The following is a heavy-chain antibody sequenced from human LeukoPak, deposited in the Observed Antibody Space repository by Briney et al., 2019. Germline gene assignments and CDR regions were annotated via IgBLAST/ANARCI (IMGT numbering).Heavy chain of an antibody. V-gene: IGHV3-13*01. CDR1: GFTFSSYD. D-gene: IGHD6-6*01. CDR2: IGTAGDT. Sequence: GWSLRLSCAASGFTFSSYDMHWVRQATGKGLERVSAIGTAGDTYYPGSVKGRFTISRENAKNSLYLQMNSLRAGDTAVYYCARGGSSSSGGVDYWGQGTLVTVSS. CDR3: ARGGSSSSGGVDY. J-gene: IGHJ4*02.